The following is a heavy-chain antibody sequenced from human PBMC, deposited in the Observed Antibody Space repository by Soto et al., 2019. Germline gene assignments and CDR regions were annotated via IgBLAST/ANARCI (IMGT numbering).Heavy chain of an antibody. V-gene: IGHV4-30-4*01. D-gene: IGHD3-22*01. CDR1: GGSISSGDYY. CDR2: IYYSGST. J-gene: IGHJ6*02. Sequence: SETLSLTCTVSGGSISSGDYYWSWIRQPPGKGLEWIGYIYYSGSTYYNPSLKSRVTISVDTSKNQFSLKLSSVTAADTAVYYCARDHPDYYDSSGYSYGMDVWGQGTTVTVSS. CDR3: ARDHPDYYDSSGYSYGMDV.